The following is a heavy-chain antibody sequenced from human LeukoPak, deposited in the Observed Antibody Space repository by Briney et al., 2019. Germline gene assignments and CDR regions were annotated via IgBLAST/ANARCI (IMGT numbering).Heavy chain of an antibody. D-gene: IGHD1-26*01. J-gene: IGHJ4*02. Sequence: GGSLRLSCAASGYMFSEYYMSWIRQTPEKGLEWLSYISHSGSTIYYADSVKGRFTISRDNSKNTLYLQMNSLRAEDTAVYYCARDYKRGSYFFDYWGQGTLVTVSS. CDR1: GYMFSEYY. V-gene: IGHV3-11*04. CDR2: ISHSGSTI. CDR3: ARDYKRGSYFFDY.